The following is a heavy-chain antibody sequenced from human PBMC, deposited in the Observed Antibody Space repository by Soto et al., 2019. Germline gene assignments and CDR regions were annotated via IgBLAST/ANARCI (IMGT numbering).Heavy chain of an antibody. V-gene: IGHV4-4*02. Sequence: QVQLQESGPGLVQPSGTLSLTCAVSVDSITGDNWWSWVRQPPGKGLEWIGENHHSGATNYNPSLKSVVTISVDKYNNQSSLKLISVTAADTAMFYCAPQGFCRMGVWGRGTTVTVSS. CDR3: APQGFCRMGV. CDR1: VDSITGDNW. J-gene: IGHJ6*02. CDR2: NHHSGAT.